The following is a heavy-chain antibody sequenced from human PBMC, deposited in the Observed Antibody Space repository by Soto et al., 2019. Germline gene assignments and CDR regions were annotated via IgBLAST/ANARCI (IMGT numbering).Heavy chain of an antibody. J-gene: IGHJ6*02. D-gene: IGHD3-3*01. V-gene: IGHV1-69*06. CDR1: GCTFSSYA. CDR3: ARGVHGDFWSGRPHYYYYGMDV. CDR2: IIPIFGTA. Sequence: SVKVSCKASGCTFSSYAISWVRQAPGQGLEWMGGIIPIFGTANYAQKFQDRVTITADKSTSTAYMELSSLRSEDPAAYYCARGVHGDFWSGRPHYYYYGMDVWGQGTTVTVSS.